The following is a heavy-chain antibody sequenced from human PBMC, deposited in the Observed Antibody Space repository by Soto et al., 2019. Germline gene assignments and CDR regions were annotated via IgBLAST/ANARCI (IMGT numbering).Heavy chain of an antibody. J-gene: IGHJ3*02. CDR2: VYTSGST. Sequence: QLQLQESGPGLVKPSETLSLTCSVSGGSISNSYYWGWIRQPPGKRPEWIGSVYTSGSTYHNPSLKSRVSRGVDTTNTHFSLKLTSLTDADTALYYCARQRPPVLRRQPDAFDIWGPGSMVIVSS. D-gene: IGHD4-17*01. CDR3: ARQRPPVLRRQPDAFDI. CDR1: GGSISNSYY. V-gene: IGHV4-39*01.